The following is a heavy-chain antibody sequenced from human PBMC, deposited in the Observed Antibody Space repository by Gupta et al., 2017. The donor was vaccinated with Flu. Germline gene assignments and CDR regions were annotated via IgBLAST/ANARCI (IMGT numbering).Heavy chain of an antibody. Sequence: IRQSPSRGLEWLGRTYYRSKWYQDYAVSVKSRISINPDTSRNQFSLQLESVTPEDTAVYYCADMGGYNPNSDYWGRGTLVTVTS. D-gene: IGHD5-12*01. CDR2: TYYRSKWYQ. V-gene: IGHV6-1*01. J-gene: IGHJ4*02. CDR3: ADMGGYNPNSDY.